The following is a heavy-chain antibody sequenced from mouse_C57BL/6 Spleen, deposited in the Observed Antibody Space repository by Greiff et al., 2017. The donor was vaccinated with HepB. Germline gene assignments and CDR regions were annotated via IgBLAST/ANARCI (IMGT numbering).Heavy chain of an antibody. CDR3: ARDSSGQGFAY. Sequence: QVQLQQSGAELARPGASVKMSCKASGYTFPSYTMHWVKQRPGQGLEWIGYINPSSGYTKYNQKFKDKATLTADKSSSTAYMQLSSLTSEDSAVYYCARDSSGQGFAYWGQGTLVTVSA. CDR1: GYTFPSYT. J-gene: IGHJ3*01. V-gene: IGHV1-4*01. CDR2: INPSSGYT. D-gene: IGHD3-2*02.